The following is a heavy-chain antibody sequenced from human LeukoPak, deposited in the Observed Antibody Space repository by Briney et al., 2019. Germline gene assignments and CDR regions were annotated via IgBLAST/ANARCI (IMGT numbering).Heavy chain of an antibody. J-gene: IGHJ6*03. Sequence: QSGGSLRLSCLASGFTFSNYAMNWVRQAPGKGLEWVSAISGDGDSTYYADSVRGRFIISRDTFKNTLLLQLKSLRAEDTAIYYCTKLEGSGWSGYMDVWGKGTTVIVS. D-gene: IGHD6-19*01. V-gene: IGHV3-23*01. CDR3: TKLEGSGWSGYMDV. CDR2: ISGDGDST. CDR1: GFTFSNYA.